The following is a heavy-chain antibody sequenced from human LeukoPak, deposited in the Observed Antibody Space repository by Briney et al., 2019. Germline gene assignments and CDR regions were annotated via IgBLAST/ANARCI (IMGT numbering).Heavy chain of an antibody. Sequence: PGGSLRLSCAASGFTFSSYGMHWVRQAPGKGLEWVAVISYDESNKYFADSVKGRFTISRDNPKNTPYLQMNSLRPEDTAVYYCAKSTTVTTQQRGYFDYWGQGTLVTVSS. D-gene: IGHD4-11*01. CDR1: GFTFSSYG. V-gene: IGHV3-30*18. CDR2: ISYDESNK. CDR3: AKSTTVTTQQRGYFDY. J-gene: IGHJ4*02.